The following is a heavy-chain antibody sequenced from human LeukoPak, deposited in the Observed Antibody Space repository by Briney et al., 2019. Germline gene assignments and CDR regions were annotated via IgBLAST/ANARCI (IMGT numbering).Heavy chain of an antibody. CDR2: ISGGTNYI. CDR3: ARESSSGGFDL. V-gene: IGHV3-21*01. CDR1: QFMFSLYS. Sequence: GGSLRLSCEASQFMFSLYSMNWVRQAPGKGLEWVSFISGGTNYIDYADSVKGRFTISRDNAKNSLYLQTSILTADDTAVYYCARESSSGGFDLWGQGTMVTVYS. J-gene: IGHJ3*01. D-gene: IGHD2-8*02.